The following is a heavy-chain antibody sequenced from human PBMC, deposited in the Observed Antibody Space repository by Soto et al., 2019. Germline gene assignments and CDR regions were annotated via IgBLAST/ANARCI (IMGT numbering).Heavy chain of an antibody. CDR3: TRAYGAETFDF. CDR2: MNPNSGNT. D-gene: IGHD3-10*01. Sequence: ASVKVSCKASGYTFNNYDIHWVRQAPGHGLEWMGWMNPNSGNTGYAQNFRGRVTMTQNTAICTAYMELSSLGSDDTATYYCTRAYGAETFDFWGQGTRVTVSS. J-gene: IGHJ5*01. V-gene: IGHV1-8*02. CDR1: GYTFNNYD.